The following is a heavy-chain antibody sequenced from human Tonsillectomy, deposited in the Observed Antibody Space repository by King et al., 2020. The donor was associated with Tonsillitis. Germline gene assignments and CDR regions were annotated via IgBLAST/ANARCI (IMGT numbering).Heavy chain of an antibody. J-gene: IGHJ4*02. Sequence: QLVQSGAEVKKPGASVKVSCKASGYTFTSYGFSWVRQAPGQGLEWMGWISAYNGNTNYAQKLQGRVTMTTEPSTSTAYMELRSLRSDDTAVYYCAREDYYDSSGGFDYWGQGTLVTVSS. CDR1: GYTFTSYG. CDR3: AREDYYDSSGGFDY. V-gene: IGHV1-18*01. CDR2: ISAYNGNT. D-gene: IGHD3-22*01.